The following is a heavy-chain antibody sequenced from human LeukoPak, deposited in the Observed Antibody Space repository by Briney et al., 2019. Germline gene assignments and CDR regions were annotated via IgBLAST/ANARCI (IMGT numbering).Heavy chain of an antibody. J-gene: IGHJ4*02. CDR1: GGSFSGYY. CDR2: INHSGST. CDR3: ARRRRYDFWCGSKTNFDY. D-gene: IGHD3-3*01. Sequence: ASETLSLTCAVYGGSFSGYYWSWIRQPPGKGLEWIEGINHSGSTNYNPSLKSRVTISVDTSKNQFSLKLSSVTAADTAVYYCARRRRYDFWCGSKTNFDYWGQGTLVTVSS. V-gene: IGHV4-34*01.